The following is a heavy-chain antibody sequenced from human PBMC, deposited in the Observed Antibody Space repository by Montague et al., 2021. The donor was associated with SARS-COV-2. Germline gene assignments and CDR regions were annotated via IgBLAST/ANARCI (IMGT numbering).Heavy chain of an antibody. CDR1: GGSISSSSYF. CDR2: LYYSGST. D-gene: IGHD2-8*01. Sequence: SETLSLTCTVYGGSISSSSYFWGWIRQPPGKGLEWIGSLYYSGSTYYTPSRKSRVTISVDTSKNQFSLKLSSVTAAATAVYYCARQSQVVFVLVVYNMGGGFDAWGQGTLVTVSS. CDR3: ARQSQVVFVLVVYNMGGGFDA. V-gene: IGHV4-39*01. J-gene: IGHJ5*02.